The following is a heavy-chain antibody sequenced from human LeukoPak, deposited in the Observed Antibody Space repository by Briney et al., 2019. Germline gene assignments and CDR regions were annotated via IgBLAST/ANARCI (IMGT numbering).Heavy chain of an antibody. V-gene: IGHV3-21*01. CDR1: GFTFSSYS. Sequence: GGSLRLSCAASGFTFSSYSMNWVRQAPGKGLEWVSSISSSSSYTYYADSVKGRFTISRDNAKNSLYLQMNSLRAEDTAVYYCTTEWFGNTISYFDYWGQGTLVTVSS. J-gene: IGHJ4*02. CDR3: TTEWFGNTISYFDY. D-gene: IGHD3-10*01. CDR2: ISSSSSYT.